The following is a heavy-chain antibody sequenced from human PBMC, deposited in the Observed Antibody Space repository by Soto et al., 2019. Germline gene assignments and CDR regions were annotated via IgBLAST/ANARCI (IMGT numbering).Heavy chain of an antibody. CDR2: VSPYSGNT. V-gene: IGHV1-18*01. J-gene: IGHJ6*02. D-gene: IGHD3-9*01. CDR3: ARDFLTRTPXGSATAQFSYYGMAV. Sequence: GASVKVSCKASGYTFISYAISWVRQVPGQGLEWMGRVSPYSGNTDSAQKFQGRVTMTTDTSTNTAYMDLRNLRSDDTAVYFCARDFLTRTPXGSATAQFSYYGMAVWGQGTTVTVSS. CDR1: GYTFISYA.